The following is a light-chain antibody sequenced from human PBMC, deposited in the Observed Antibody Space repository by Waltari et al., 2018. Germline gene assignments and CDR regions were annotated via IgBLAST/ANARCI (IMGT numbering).Light chain of an antibody. V-gene: IGKV3-11*01. CDR3: QQRSNWLPLT. CDR1: QSVSSY. Sequence: EIVLTQSPATLSLSPGERATPSSRASQSVSSYLAWYQQKPGQAPRLLIYDASNRATGIPARFSGSGSGTDFTLTISSLEPEDFAVYYCQQRSNWLPLTFGGGTKVEIK. J-gene: IGKJ4*01. CDR2: DAS.